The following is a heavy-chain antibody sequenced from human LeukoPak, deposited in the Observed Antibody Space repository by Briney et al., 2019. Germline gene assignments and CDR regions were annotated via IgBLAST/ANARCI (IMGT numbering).Heavy chain of an antibody. CDR2: IKSKTDGGTT. CDR1: GFTFSNAW. V-gene: IGHV3-15*01. CDR3: TTDRLVPDIHFDY. J-gene: IGHJ4*02. D-gene: IGHD6-19*01. Sequence: GGSLRLSCAASGFTFSNAWMSWVRQAPGKGLEWVGRIKSKTDGGTTDYAAPVKGRFTISRDDSKNTLYLQMNSLKTEDTAVYYCTTDRLVPDIHFDYWGQGTLVTVSS.